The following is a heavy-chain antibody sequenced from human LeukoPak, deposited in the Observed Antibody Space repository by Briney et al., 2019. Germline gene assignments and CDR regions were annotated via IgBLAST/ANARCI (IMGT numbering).Heavy chain of an antibody. CDR3: AGVLDYYGSGSYYYFDY. CDR1: GGTFSSYA. CDR2: IIPIFGTA. Sequence: SVKVSCKASGGTFSSYAISWVRQAPGQGLEWMGRIIPIFGTANYAQKFQGGVTITTDESTSTAYMELSSLRSEDTAVYYCAGVLDYYGSGSYYYFDYWGQGTLVTVSS. V-gene: IGHV1-69*05. D-gene: IGHD3-10*01. J-gene: IGHJ4*02.